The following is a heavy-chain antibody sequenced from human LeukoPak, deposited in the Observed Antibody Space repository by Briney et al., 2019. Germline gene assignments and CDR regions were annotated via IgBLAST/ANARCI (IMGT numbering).Heavy chain of an antibody. CDR1: GGTFSSYA. CDR2: IIPIFGTA. CDR3: ARDRGYCSGGSCGRYYYGMDV. J-gene: IGHJ6*04. V-gene: IGHV1-69*06. D-gene: IGHD2-15*01. Sequence: SVKVSCKASGGTFSSYAISWVRQAPGQGLEWVGGIIPIFGTANYAQQFQGRVTITADKSTSTAYMELSSLRSEDTAVYYCARDRGYCSGGSCGRYYYGMDVWGKGTTVTVSS.